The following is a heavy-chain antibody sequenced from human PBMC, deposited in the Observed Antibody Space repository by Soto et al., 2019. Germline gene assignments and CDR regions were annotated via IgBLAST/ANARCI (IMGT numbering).Heavy chain of an antibody. D-gene: IGHD3-22*01. CDR2: IYWDDDK. CDR1: GFSLSTSGVG. Sequence: QITLKESGPTLVKPTQTLTLTCTFSGFSLSTSGVGVGWIRQPPGKALEWLALIYWDDDKRYSPSLKSRLTITKDTSKNQVVLTMTNMDPVDTATYYRALDYYDSSGYYYAFGNYWGQGTLVTVSS. J-gene: IGHJ4*02. V-gene: IGHV2-5*02. CDR3: ALDYYDSSGYYYAFGNY.